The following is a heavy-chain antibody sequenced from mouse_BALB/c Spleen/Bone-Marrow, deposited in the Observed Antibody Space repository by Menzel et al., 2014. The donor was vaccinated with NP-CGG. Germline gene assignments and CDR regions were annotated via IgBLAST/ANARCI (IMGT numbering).Heavy chain of an antibody. V-gene: IGHV14-3*02. CDR1: GFNIKDTY. Sequence: EVQLVESGAELVKPGASVKLSCTASGFNIKDTYMHWVKQRPEQGLEWIGRIDPANGNTKYDPKFQGKATITADTSSNTAYLQLSSLTSEDTAVYYCARYGNYCYAVDYWGQGTSVTVSS. CDR2: IDPANGNT. D-gene: IGHD2-1*01. CDR3: ARYGNYCYAVDY. J-gene: IGHJ4*01.